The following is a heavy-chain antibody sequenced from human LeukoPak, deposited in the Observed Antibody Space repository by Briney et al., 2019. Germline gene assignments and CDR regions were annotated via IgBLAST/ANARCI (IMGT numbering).Heavy chain of an antibody. CDR1: GFIFTNYA. V-gene: IGHV3-23*01. CDR2: VSGSGDST. J-gene: IGHJ1*01. CDR3: AKVRYDSSGYGEYFQH. D-gene: IGHD3-22*01. Sequence: PGGSLRLSCAASGFIFTNYAMSWVRQPPGKGLEWVSVVSGSGDSTYYADSVKGRFTISRDNSKNTLYLQMNSLRAEDTAVYYCAKVRYDSSGYGEYFQHWGQGTLVTVSS.